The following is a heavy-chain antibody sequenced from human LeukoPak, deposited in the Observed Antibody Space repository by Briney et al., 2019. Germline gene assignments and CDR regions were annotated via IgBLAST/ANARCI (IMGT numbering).Heavy chain of an antibody. CDR2: ISYDGSKT. J-gene: IGHJ4*02. V-gene: IGHV3-30*04. D-gene: IGHD5-12*01. Sequence: GGSLRLSCAASGFTLSGYAMHWVRQAPGKGLEWVAFISYDGSKTYYADSVKGRFTISRDNSKNTLYLQMNSLRAEDTALYYCARDPNRGYSGPGDYWGQGTLVTVSS. CDR3: ARDPNRGYSGPGDY. CDR1: GFTLSGYA.